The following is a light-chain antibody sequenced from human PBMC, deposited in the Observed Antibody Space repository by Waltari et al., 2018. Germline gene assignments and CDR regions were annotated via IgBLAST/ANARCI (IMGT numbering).Light chain of an antibody. Sequence: QSALTQPAAVSESPGQSITISCTGTSSDVGAQNYVSWYQQHTGEAPKLMIYDVNKRPSGTSTPFSGSKSGNTASLSISGLQAEDEADYYCSSYTSTNTYVFGSGTKVTVL. V-gene: IGLV2-14*03. CDR2: DVN. CDR3: SSYTSTNTYV. CDR1: SSDVGAQNY. J-gene: IGLJ1*01.